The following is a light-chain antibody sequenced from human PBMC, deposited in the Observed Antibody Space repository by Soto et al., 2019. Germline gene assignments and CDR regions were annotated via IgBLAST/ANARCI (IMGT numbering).Light chain of an antibody. V-gene: IGKV3-20*01. Sequence: ILLVPCPVSLSLSPGDWASLTCRASQSVSSSYLAWYQQKPGQAPRLLIYGASSRATGIPDRFSGSGSGTEFTLTISSLQPDDFATYYCQHYNSYSEAFGQGTKVDIK. CDR1: QSVSSSY. J-gene: IGKJ1*01. CDR3: QHYNSYSEA. CDR2: GAS.